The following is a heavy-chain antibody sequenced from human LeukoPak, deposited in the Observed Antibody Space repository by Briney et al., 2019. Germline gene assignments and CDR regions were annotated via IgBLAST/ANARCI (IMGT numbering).Heavy chain of an antibody. D-gene: IGHD6-13*01. V-gene: IGHV4-31*03. CDR1: GGSINSAGYY. Sequence: SETLPLTCTVSGGSINSAGYYWTWIRQHPGKGLEWIGYIYYSGTTHYSPSLKSRVTVSLDTSKNQFSLNLSSVTAADTAVYYCARRVAAAGTWWFDPWGQGTLVTVSS. CDR3: ARRVAAAGTWWFDP. J-gene: IGHJ5*02. CDR2: IYYSGTT.